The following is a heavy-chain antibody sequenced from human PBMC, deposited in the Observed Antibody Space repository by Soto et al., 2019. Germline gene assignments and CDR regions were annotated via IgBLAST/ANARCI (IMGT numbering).Heavy chain of an antibody. CDR1: GGSISSYY. CDR3: ARQAEWQYYFDY. J-gene: IGHJ4*02. CDR2: IYYSGST. D-gene: IGHD2-8*01. V-gene: IGHV4-59*08. Sequence: SETLSLTCTVSGGSISSYYWSLLRQPPGKGLEWIGYIYYSGSTNYNPSLKSRVTISVDTSKNQFSLKLSSVTAADTAVYYCARQAEWQYYFDYWGQGTLVTVSS.